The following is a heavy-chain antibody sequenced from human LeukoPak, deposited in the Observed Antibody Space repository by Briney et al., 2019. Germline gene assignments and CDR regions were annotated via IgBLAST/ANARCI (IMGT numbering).Heavy chain of an antibody. Sequence: ASVKVSCKASGYTFTGYYMHWVRQAPGQGLEWMGWINPNSGGTNYAQKFQGRVTMTRDTSISTAYMELSRLRSDDTVVYYCARADPWYLKNAFDIWGQGTMVTVSS. V-gene: IGHV1-2*02. CDR3: ARADPWYLKNAFDI. J-gene: IGHJ3*02. CDR2: INPNSGGT. CDR1: GYTFTGYY. D-gene: IGHD6-13*01.